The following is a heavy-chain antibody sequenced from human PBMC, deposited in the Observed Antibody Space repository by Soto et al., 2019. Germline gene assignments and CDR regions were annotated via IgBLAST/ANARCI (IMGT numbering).Heavy chain of an antibody. J-gene: IGHJ2*01. CDR3: ANCYENPLRYFDWARGHWYFDL. CDR1: GGSISSSSYY. V-gene: IGHV4-39*01. CDR2: IYYSGST. Sequence: QLQLQESGPGLVKPSETLSLTCTVSGGSISSSSYYWGWIRQPPGKGLEWIGSIYYSGSTYYNPSLKSRVTISVDTSNNQFSLKLSAVTAADTAVYYCANCYENPLRYFDWARGHWYFDLWGRGTLVTVSS. D-gene: IGHD3-9*01.